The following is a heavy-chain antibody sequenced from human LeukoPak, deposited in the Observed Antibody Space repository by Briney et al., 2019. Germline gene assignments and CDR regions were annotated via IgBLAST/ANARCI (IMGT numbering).Heavy chain of an antibody. D-gene: IGHD2-21*02. J-gene: IGHJ2*01. CDR3: ARSGCGGDCYSYWYFDL. V-gene: IGHV1-69*05. CDR2: IIPIFGTA. Sequence: ASVTVSCKASGGTFSSYAISWVRQAPGQGLEWMGGIIPIFGTANYARKFQGRVTITTDESTSTAYMELSSLRSEDTAVYYCARSGCGGDCYSYWYFDLWGRGTLVTVSS. CDR1: GGTFSSYA.